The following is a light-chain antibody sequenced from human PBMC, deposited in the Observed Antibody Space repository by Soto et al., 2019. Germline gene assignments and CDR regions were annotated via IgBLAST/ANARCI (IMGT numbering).Light chain of an antibody. CDR1: QSISRN. J-gene: IGKJ5*01. CDR3: QQSYTTASIT. Sequence: DIQMTQSPSSLSASVGDRVTITCRASQSISRNLNWYQHKPGKAPKLLIYAASSLQNGIPPRFSGGGSGTAFTHTISSLQPEDFGTYYCQQSYTTASITFGQGTRLEIK. V-gene: IGKV1-39*01. CDR2: AAS.